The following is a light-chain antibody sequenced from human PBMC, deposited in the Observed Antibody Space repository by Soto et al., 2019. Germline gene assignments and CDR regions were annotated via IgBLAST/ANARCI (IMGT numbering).Light chain of an antibody. CDR1: SSDVGGYNY. CDR2: EVS. Sequence: QSALTQPASVSGSPGQSITISCTGTSSDVGGYNYVSWYQQHPGKAPKLMIYEVSRRPSGLSDRFSGSKSANTASLTISGLQAEDEADYYCSSSTSSKTLVFGGGTKVTVL. CDR3: SSSTSSKTLV. V-gene: IGLV2-14*01. J-gene: IGLJ3*02.